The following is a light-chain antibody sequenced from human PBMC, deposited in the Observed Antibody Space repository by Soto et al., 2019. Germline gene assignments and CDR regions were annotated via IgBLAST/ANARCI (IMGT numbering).Light chain of an antibody. Sequence: AIQMAQSPSSLSASVVDRVTITCRASQGIRNDLGWYQQKPGKAPKLLIYAASSLQSGVPSRFSGSGSGTDFTLTISNLQPEDFASYYCLQDYTYPWTFGQGTKVDIK. CDR3: LQDYTYPWT. CDR2: AAS. V-gene: IGKV1-6*01. CDR1: QGIRND. J-gene: IGKJ1*01.